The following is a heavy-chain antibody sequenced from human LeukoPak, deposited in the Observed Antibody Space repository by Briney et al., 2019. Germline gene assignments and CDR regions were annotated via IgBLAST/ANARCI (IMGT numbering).Heavy chain of an antibody. CDR3: ARHGKFMSGYRYFDS. CDR2: IYPGDSGT. V-gene: IGHV5-51*01. CDR1: GYNFTNYW. D-gene: IGHD3-16*02. Sequence: GESLKISCKGSGYNFTNYWIGWVRQMPGKGLEWMGIIYPGDSGTRYSPSFKGQVTISADKSISTAYLQWSSLRASDTAMYYCARHGKFMSGYRYFDSWGQGTLVTVSS. J-gene: IGHJ4*02.